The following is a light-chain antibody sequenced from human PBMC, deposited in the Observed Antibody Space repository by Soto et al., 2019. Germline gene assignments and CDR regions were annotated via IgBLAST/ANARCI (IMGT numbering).Light chain of an antibody. CDR3: CSYAGSSTVV. V-gene: IGLV2-23*03. CDR1: SSDVGSYNL. J-gene: IGLJ2*01. CDR2: EGS. Sequence: QSALTQPASVSGSTGRSITISCTGSSSDVGSYNLVSWYQQQPGKAPKLMIYEGSKRPSGVSNRFSGSKSGNTASLTISGLQAEDEPDYYCCSYAGSSTVVFGGGTKLTV.